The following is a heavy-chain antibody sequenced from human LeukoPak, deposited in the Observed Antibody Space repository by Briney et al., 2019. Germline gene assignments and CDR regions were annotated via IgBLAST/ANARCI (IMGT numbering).Heavy chain of an antibody. CDR1: GFTFNNYG. D-gene: IGHD1-14*01. CDR2: IRYNGNNQ. CDR3: AKEFYRTAALSDY. Sequence: GGSLRLSCAASGFTFNNYGMHWVRQAPGKGLEWVAFIRYNGNNQYYADSVKGRFTISRDNSKNTLYLQMNSLRAEDTAVYYCAKEFYRTAALSDYWGQGTLVTVSS. J-gene: IGHJ4*02. V-gene: IGHV3-30*02.